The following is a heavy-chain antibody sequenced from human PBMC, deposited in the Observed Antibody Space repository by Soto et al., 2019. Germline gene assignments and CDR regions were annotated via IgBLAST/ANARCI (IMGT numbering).Heavy chain of an antibody. V-gene: IGHV3-23*01. CDR3: AKDLPNWGSLNWFDP. CDR2: ISGSGGST. Sequence: PGGSLRLSCAASGFTFSTYAMSWVRQAPGKGLEWVSAISGSGGSTYYADSVKGRFTISRDNSKNTLYLQMNSLRADDTAVYYCAKDLPNWGSLNWFDPWGQGTLVTVSS. J-gene: IGHJ5*02. D-gene: IGHD7-27*01. CDR1: GFTFSTYA.